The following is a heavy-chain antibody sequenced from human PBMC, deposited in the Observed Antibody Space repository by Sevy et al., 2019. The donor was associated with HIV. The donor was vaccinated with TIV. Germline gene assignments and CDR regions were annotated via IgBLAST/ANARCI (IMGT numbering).Heavy chain of an antibody. Sequence: ASVKVSCKASGYTFTSYDINWVRQATGQGLEWMGWMNPNSGNTGYAQKFQGRVTMTRNTSISTAYMELSSLRSEDTAVYYCARGMGITGTTSSYSYGMDVWGQGTTVTVSS. CDR2: MNPNSGNT. D-gene: IGHD1-7*01. V-gene: IGHV1-8*01. J-gene: IGHJ6*02. CDR3: ARGMGITGTTSSYSYGMDV. CDR1: GYTFTSYD.